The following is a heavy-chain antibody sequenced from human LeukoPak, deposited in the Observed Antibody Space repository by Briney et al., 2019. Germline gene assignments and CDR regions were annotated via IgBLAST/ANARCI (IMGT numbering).Heavy chain of an antibody. D-gene: IGHD3-10*01. CDR3: ARDRSPLILWFGELPPDAFDI. V-gene: IGHV3-64*01. CDR2: ISSNGGST. J-gene: IGHJ3*02. CDR1: GFTFSSYA. Sequence: PGGSLRLSCAASGFTFSSYAMHWVRQAPGKGLEYVSAISSNGGSTYYANSVKGRFTISRGNSKNTLYLQMGSLRAEDMAVYYCARDRSPLILWFGELPPDAFDIWGQGTMVTVSS.